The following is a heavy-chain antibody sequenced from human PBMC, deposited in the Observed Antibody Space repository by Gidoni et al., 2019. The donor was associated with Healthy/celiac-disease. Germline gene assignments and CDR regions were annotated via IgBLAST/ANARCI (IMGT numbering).Heavy chain of an antibody. CDR1: GFTFSSYA. CDR2: ISGSGGST. J-gene: IGHJ4*02. Sequence: EVQLLESGGGLVQPGGSLRLSCAASGFTFSSYATSWVRQAPGKGLEWVSAISGSGGSTYYADSVKGRFTISRDNSKNTLYLQMNSLRAEDTAVYYCAKLETGVYYDFWSGYYRGIDYWGQGTLVTVSS. V-gene: IGHV3-23*01. D-gene: IGHD3-3*01. CDR3: AKLETGVYYDFWSGYYRGIDY.